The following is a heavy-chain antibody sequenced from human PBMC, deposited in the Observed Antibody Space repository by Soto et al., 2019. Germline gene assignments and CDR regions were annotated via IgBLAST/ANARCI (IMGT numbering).Heavy chain of an antibody. J-gene: IGHJ4*02. CDR2: IYYSGST. Sequence: SETLSLTCTVSGGSISSYYWSWIRQPPGKGLEWIGYIYYSGSTNYNPSLKSRVTISVDTSKNQFSLKLSSVTAADTAVYYCARTSNYPFYFDYWGQGTLVTVSS. D-gene: IGHD4-4*01. CDR3: ARTSNYPFYFDY. CDR1: GGSISSYY. V-gene: IGHV4-59*01.